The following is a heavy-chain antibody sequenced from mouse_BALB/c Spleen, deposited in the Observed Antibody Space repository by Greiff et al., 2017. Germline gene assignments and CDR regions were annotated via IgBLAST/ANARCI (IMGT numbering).Heavy chain of an antibody. CDR3: ARGGVVSWFAY. CDR1: GYSITSGYS. CDR2: IHYSGST. Sequence: VQLKQSGPDLVKPSQSLSLTCTVTGYSITSGYSWHWIRQFPGNKLEWMGYIHYSGSTNYNPSLKSRISITRDTSKNQFFLQLNSVTTEDTATDYGARGGVVSWFAYWGQGTLVTVSA. D-gene: IGHD1-1*02. J-gene: IGHJ3*01. V-gene: IGHV3-1*02.